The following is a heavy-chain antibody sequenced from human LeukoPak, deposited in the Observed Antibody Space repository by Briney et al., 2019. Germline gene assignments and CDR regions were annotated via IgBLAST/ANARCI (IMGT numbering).Heavy chain of an antibody. J-gene: IGHJ6*03. CDR3: ARGRDFWSGYLNYYYYMDV. CDR1: GYSISSGYY. V-gene: IGHV4-38-2*02. CDR2: IYHSGST. Sequence: SETLSLTCTVSGYSISSGYYWGWIRQPPGKGLEWIGSIYHSGSTYYNPSLKSRVTISVDTSKNQFSLKLSSVTAADTAVYYCARGRDFWSGYLNYYYYMDVRGKGTTVTVSS. D-gene: IGHD3-3*01.